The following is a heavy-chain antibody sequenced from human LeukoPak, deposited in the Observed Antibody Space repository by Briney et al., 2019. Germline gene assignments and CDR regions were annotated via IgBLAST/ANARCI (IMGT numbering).Heavy chain of an antibody. CDR3: AKALVPAAITVDY. D-gene: IGHD2-2*02. CDR2: ISYDESNK. Sequence: PGGSLRLSCAASGFTFSNYGMHWVRQAPGKGLEWVAVISYDESNKYYTDSVKGRFTVSRDNSKNTLYLQMNSLRAEDTAVYYCAKALVPAAITVDYWGQGTLVTVSS. J-gene: IGHJ4*02. V-gene: IGHV3-30*18. CDR1: GFTFSNYG.